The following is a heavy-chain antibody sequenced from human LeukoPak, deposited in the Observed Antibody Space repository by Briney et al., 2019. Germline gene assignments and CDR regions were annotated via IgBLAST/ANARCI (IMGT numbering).Heavy chain of an antibody. Sequence: SETLSLTCAVYGGSFSGYYWSWIRQPPGKGLEWIGEINHSGSTNYNPSLKSRVTISVDTSKNQFSLKLSSVTAADTAVYCCARGSYCTNGVCHYYYYYYGMDVWGQGTTVTVSS. CDR3: ARGSYCTNGVCHYYYYYYGMDV. CDR2: INHSGST. D-gene: IGHD2-8*01. J-gene: IGHJ6*02. CDR1: GGSFSGYY. V-gene: IGHV4-34*01.